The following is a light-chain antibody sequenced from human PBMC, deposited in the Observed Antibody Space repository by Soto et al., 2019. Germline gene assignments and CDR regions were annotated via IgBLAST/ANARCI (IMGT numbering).Light chain of an antibody. CDR3: RQYGSSPQT. Sequence: ENVLTQSPGTLSLSPGERATLSCRASQSVSNNYLAWYQQSPGQAPRLLIHGASSRATGIPDRFSGSGSGTDFTLTISRLEPEDFAVYYCRQYGSSPQTFGQGTKVEIK. V-gene: IGKV3-20*01. J-gene: IGKJ1*01. CDR2: GAS. CDR1: QSVSNNY.